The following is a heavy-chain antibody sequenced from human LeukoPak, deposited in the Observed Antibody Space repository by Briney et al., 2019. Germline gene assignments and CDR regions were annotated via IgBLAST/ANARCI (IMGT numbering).Heavy chain of an antibody. D-gene: IGHD6-19*01. J-gene: IGHJ4*02. CDR1: GFTFSSYG. Sequence: GRSLRLSCAASGFTFSSYGMHWVRQAPGKGLEWVAVIWYDGSNKYYADSVKGRFTISRDNSKNTLYLQMNSLRAEDTAVYYCARGRIAVAGDYYFDYWGQGTLVTVSS. CDR2: IWYDGSNK. V-gene: IGHV3-33*01. CDR3: ARGRIAVAGDYYFDY.